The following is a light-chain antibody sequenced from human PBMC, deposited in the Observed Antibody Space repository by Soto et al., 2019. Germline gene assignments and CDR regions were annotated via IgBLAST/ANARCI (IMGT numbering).Light chain of an antibody. CDR2: GAS. Sequence: DIQMTQSPSAMSASVGDRVTITCRASQDISNYLAWFQQKPGKVPKRLIYGASSLQSGVPSRFSGSGSGTEFTLTISSLQPEDSATYYCLKHDNYPLTFGGGTKVEI. CDR1: QDISNY. V-gene: IGKV1-17*03. CDR3: LKHDNYPLT. J-gene: IGKJ4*01.